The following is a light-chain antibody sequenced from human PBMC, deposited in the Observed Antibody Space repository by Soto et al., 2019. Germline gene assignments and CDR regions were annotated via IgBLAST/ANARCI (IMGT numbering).Light chain of an antibody. V-gene: IGLV2-14*01. CDR1: SSDVGGYNS. J-gene: IGLJ1*01. Sequence: QSALTQPASVSGSPGQSFTISCTGTSSDVGGYNSVSWYHQHPGKAPKLIIYEVTHRHSGVSNRFSGSQSANTAALTISGLQADDEADYYCCSFTSTSTYVFGTGTKVTVL. CDR2: EVT. CDR3: CSFTSTSTYV.